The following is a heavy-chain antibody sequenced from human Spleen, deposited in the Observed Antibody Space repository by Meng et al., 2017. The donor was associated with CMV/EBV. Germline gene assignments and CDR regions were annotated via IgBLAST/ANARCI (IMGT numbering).Heavy chain of an antibody. CDR3: ARGLPSLLDSNYYFDY. J-gene: IGHJ4*02. D-gene: IGHD3-10*01. Sequence: SETLSLTCTVSGGSITNSRYYWGWIRQPPGKGLEWIGSTYYSGSTYYNPSLKSRVTISLDTSKNQFSLKLSSVTAADTSVYYCARGLPSLLDSNYYFDYWGQGTLVTVSS. V-gene: IGHV4-39*07. CDR2: TYYSGST. CDR1: GGSITNSRYY.